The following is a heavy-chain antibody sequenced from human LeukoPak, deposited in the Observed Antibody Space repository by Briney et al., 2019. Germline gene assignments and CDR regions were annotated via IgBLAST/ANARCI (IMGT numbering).Heavy chain of an antibody. CDR3: ARAYYYDSSGHNPWFDP. V-gene: IGHV4-4*07. CDR1: GGSISSYY. D-gene: IGHD3-22*01. CDR2: IYTSGST. J-gene: IGHJ5*02. Sequence: SETLSLTCTVSGGSISSYYWSWIRQPAGKGLEWIGRIYTSGSTNYNPSLKSRVTISVDTSKNQFSLKLSSVTAADTAVYYCARAYYYDSSGHNPWFDPWGQGTLVTVSS.